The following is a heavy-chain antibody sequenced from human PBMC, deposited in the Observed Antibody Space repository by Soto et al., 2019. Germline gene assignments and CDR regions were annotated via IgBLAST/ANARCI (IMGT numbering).Heavy chain of an antibody. CDR1: GFSFSSYS. CDR2: ISSSSSCI. J-gene: IGHJ4*02. V-gene: IGHV3-21*01. D-gene: IGHD6-6*01. Sequence: GGSLRLSCAASGFSFSSYSVNWVRQAPGKGLEWVSSISSSSSCIYYADSVKGRFTISRDNAKNSLYLQMNSLRAEDTAVYYCARVRSSSSGGEFDYWGQGTLVTVSS. CDR3: ARVRSSSSGGEFDY.